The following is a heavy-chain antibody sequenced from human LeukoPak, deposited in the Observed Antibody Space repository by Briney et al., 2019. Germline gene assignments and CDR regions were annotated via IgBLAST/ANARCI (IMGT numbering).Heavy chain of an antibody. CDR1: GGSIRSYY. J-gene: IGHJ6*03. CDR2: IYTSGST. V-gene: IGHV4-4*07. Sequence: SETLSLTCTVSGGSIRSYYWSWIRQPAGKGLEWIGRIYTSGSTSYNPSLKSRVTISLDKSKNQFSLKLSSVTAADTAVYYCARDSTVTTFNYMDVWGEGTTVTVSS. CDR3: ARDSTVTTFNYMDV. D-gene: IGHD4-11*01.